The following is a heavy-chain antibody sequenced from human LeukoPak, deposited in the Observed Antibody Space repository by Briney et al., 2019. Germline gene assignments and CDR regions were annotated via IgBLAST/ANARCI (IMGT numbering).Heavy chain of an antibody. V-gene: IGHV3-30*18. J-gene: IGHJ4*02. CDR1: GFTFSSYG. CDR2: ISYDGSNK. Sequence: GRSLRLSCAASGFTFSSYGMHWVRQAPGKGLEWVAVISYDGSNKYYADSVKGRFTISRDNSKNTLYLQMNSLRAEDTAVYYCAKDQLYCSGGSCYEFFYTLVDYWGQGTLVTVSS. CDR3: AKDQLYCSGGSCYEFFYTLVDY. D-gene: IGHD2-15*01.